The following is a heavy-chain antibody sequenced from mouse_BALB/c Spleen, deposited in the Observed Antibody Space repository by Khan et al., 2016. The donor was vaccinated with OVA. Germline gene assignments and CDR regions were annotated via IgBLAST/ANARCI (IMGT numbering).Heavy chain of an antibody. CDR3: TRDRIDY. CDR2: INPTSGYT. Sequence: QVRLQQSGAERAKPGASVKMSCKASGYTFTTYWMHWVKQRPGQGLEWLGYINPTSGYTDYNEKFKDRATLSADKSSSTAYMQLSSLTSEDSAVYYCTRDRIDYWGQGTTLTVSS. J-gene: IGHJ2*01. CDR1: GYTFTTYW. V-gene: IGHV1-7*01.